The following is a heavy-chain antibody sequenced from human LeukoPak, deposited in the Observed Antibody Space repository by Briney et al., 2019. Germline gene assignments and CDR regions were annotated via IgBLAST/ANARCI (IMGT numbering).Heavy chain of an antibody. CDR3: AKVVSYQWRNALDI. CDR1: GLTFSSSW. D-gene: IGHD6-19*01. Sequence: PGGSLRLSCVASGLTFSSSWMHWVRQAPGKGLVWVSRINTDGSDTTYADSVKGRFTISRDNAKNTLYLQMNSLRAEDTAVYYCAKVVSYQWRNALDIWGQGTMVTVSS. CDR2: INTDGSDT. V-gene: IGHV3-74*01. J-gene: IGHJ3*02.